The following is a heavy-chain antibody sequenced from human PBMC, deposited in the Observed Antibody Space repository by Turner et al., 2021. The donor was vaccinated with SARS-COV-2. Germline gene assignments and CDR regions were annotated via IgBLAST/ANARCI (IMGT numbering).Heavy chain of an antibody. J-gene: IGHJ5*02. Sequence: HVQLRESGPGLVKHSGPLSLTCPVPGGSISSYYWSWIRQPPGKGLEWIGYIYYSGSTNYNHSLKSRVTISVDTSKNQFSLKLSSVTAADTAVYYCARRTGEWLVPGGFDAWGQGTLVTVSS. D-gene: IGHD6-19*01. CDR2: IYYSGST. CDR3: ARRTGEWLVPGGFDA. V-gene: IGHV4-59*01. CDR1: GGSISSYY.